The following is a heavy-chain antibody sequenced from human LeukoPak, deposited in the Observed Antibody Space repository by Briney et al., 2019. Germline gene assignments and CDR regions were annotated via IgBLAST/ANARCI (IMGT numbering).Heavy chain of an antibody. D-gene: IGHD2-15*01. Sequence: ASVKVSCKASGYTFTGYYLHWVRQAPGQELEWMGWINPNIGGTNYAQKFQGRVTMTRDTSISTAYMELSRLRSDDTAVYYCARGSSGDYDALDIWGQGTLVSVSS. J-gene: IGHJ3*02. CDR2: INPNIGGT. CDR3: ARGSSGDYDALDI. CDR1: GYTFTGYY. V-gene: IGHV1-2*02.